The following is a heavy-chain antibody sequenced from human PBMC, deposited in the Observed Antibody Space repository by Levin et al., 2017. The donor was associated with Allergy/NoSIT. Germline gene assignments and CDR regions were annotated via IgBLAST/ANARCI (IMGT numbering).Heavy chain of an antibody. CDR3: ARSGVIGYCSSTSCYWGWFDP. CDR1: GGTFSSYA. J-gene: IGHJ5*02. D-gene: IGHD2-2*01. Sequence: ASVKVSCKASGGTFSSYAISWVRQAPGQGLEWMGGIIPIFGTANYAQKFQGRVTITADESTSTAYMELSSLRSEDTAVYYCARSGVIGYCSSTSCYWGWFDPWGQGTLVTVSS. V-gene: IGHV1-69*13. CDR2: IIPIFGTA.